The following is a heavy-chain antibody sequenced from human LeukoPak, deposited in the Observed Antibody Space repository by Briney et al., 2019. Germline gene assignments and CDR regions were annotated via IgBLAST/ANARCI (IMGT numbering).Heavy chain of an antibody. D-gene: IGHD3-9*01. CDR1: GGSISSGDYY. Sequence: SQTLSLTCTVSGGSISSGDYYWSWIRQPPGKGLEWIGYIYYSGSTYYNPSLKSRVTISIDTSKNQFSLKLSSVTAADTAVYYCASLAGYYKGGLYFDYWGQGTLVTVSS. J-gene: IGHJ4*02. CDR2: IYYSGST. CDR3: ASLAGYYKGGLYFDY. V-gene: IGHV4-30-4*01.